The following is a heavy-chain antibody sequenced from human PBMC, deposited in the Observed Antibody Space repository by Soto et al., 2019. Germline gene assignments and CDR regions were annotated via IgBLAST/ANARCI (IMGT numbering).Heavy chain of an antibody. J-gene: IGHJ4*02. V-gene: IGHV1-69*08. CDR2: IIPILGIA. Sequence: QVQLVQSGAEVKKPGSSVKVSCKASGGTFSSYTISWVRQAPGQGLEWMGRIIPILGIANYAQKFQGRVTITADKSTSTAYMELSSLTSEDTAVYYCARETPVMTTVTRGDWGQGTLVTVAS. D-gene: IGHD4-17*01. CDR3: ARETPVMTTVTRGD. CDR1: GGTFSSYT.